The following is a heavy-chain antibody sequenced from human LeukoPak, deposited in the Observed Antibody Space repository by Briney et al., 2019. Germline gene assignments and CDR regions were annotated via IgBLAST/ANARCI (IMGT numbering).Heavy chain of an antibody. Sequence: ASVKVSCKASGGTFSSYAISWVRQAPGQGLEWMGGIIPIFGTANYAQKFQGRVTITTDESTSTAYMELSSLRSEDTAVYYCARDLRDLYSSPSEDYYYYMDVWGKGTTVTVSS. D-gene: IGHD6-6*01. J-gene: IGHJ6*03. CDR3: ARDLRDLYSSPSEDYYYYMDV. V-gene: IGHV1-69*05. CDR1: GGTFSSYA. CDR2: IIPIFGTA.